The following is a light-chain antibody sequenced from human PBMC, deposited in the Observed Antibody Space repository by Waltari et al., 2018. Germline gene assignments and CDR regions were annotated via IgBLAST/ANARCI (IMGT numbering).Light chain of an antibody. Sequence: CRASQYSSDYLNWYQQKPGKAPKLLISAASSLQSGVPSRFSGSGSGTVFTLTISNLQPEDFATYYCQQSKNAPLTFGGGTRVEI. CDR1: QYSSDY. J-gene: IGKJ4*01. CDR3: QQSKNAPLT. V-gene: IGKV1-39*01. CDR2: AAS.